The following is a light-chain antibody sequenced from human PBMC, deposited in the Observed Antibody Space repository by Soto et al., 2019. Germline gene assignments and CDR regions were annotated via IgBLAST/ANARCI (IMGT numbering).Light chain of an antibody. V-gene: IGLV1-51*01. CDR2: DDN. CDR1: SSNIGGNS. J-gene: IGLJ1*01. CDR3: GSWDSSLSAYV. Sequence: QSVLTQPPSVSAAPGQKVTISCSGSSSNIGGNSVSWYQQRPGTAPKLLIYDDNKRPSGIPDRFSGSKSGTSATLGITAFQTGDEADYYCGSWDSSLSAYVFGTRTKGTVL.